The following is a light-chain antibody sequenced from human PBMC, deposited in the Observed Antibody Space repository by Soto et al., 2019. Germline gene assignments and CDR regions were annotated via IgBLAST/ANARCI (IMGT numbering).Light chain of an antibody. J-gene: IGKJ1*01. V-gene: IGKV3-20*01. CDR3: QQYGSSPPT. CDR2: GAS. Sequence: EIVLTQSPGTLSLSPGERATLSCRASQSVSSNYLAWYQRKPGQAPRLLIYGASSRAIDIPNRFSGSGSGTDFTLTITRREPEDFSVYYCQQYGSSPPTFGQGTKLEI. CDR1: QSVSSNY.